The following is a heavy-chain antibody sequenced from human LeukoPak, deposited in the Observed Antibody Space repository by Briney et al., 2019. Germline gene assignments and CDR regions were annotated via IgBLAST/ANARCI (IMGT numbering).Heavy chain of an antibody. CDR1: GWSFSGYY. V-gene: IGHV4-34*01. CDR3: ARGANGALRYFDWLRYYFDY. J-gene: IGHJ4*02. CDR2: INHSGST. D-gene: IGHD3-9*01. Sequence: SETLSLTCAVYGWSFSGYYWSWIRQPPGKGLEWIGEINHSGSTNYNPSLKSRVTISVDTSKNQFPLKLSSVTAADTAVYYCARGANGALRYFDWLRYYFDYWSQGTLVTVSS.